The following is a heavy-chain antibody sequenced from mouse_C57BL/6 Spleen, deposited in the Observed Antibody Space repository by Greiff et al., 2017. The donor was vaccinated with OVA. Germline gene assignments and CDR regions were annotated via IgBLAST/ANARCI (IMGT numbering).Heavy chain of an antibody. J-gene: IGHJ2*01. CDR1: GFTFSDYG. CDR3: ARMFGYYGSSYVDY. D-gene: IGHD1-1*01. V-gene: IGHV5-17*01. CDR2: ISSGSSTI. Sequence: EVQVVESGGGLVKPGGSLKLSCAASGFTFSDYGMHWVRQAPEKGLEWVAYISSGSSTIYYADTVKGRFTISRDNAKNTLFLQMTSLRSEDTAMYYCARMFGYYGSSYVDYWGQGTTLTVSS.